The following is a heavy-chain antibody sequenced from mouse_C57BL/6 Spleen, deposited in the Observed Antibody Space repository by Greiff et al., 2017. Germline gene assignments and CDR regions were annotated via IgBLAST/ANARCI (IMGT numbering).Heavy chain of an antibody. D-gene: IGHD1-1*01. CDR2: IDPEDGET. Sequence: EVKLVESGAELVKPGASVKLSCTASGFNIKDYYMHWVKQRTEQGLEWIGRIDPEDGETKYAPKFQGKATITADTSSHTAYLQLSSLTSEDTAVYYCARGYYGSRYFDYWGQGTTLTVSS. CDR1: GFNIKDYY. V-gene: IGHV14-2*01. CDR3: ARGYYGSRYFDY. J-gene: IGHJ2*01.